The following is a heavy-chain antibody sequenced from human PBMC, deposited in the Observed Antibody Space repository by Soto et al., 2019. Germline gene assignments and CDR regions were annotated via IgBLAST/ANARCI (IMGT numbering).Heavy chain of an antibody. V-gene: IGHV1-58*01. CDR2: IVVGSGKT. Sequence: QMQLVQSGPEVKKPGTSEKVSCRASGFTFTNSAVQWVRQARGQRVEWIGWIVVGSGKTNYAQRFQERVTITRDMSTSTAYMELSSLRSEDTAVYYCEAVYCSGPSCFPPFEYWGQGTLLTVSS. J-gene: IGHJ4*02. D-gene: IGHD2-15*01. CDR3: EAVYCSGPSCFPPFEY. CDR1: GFTFTNSA.